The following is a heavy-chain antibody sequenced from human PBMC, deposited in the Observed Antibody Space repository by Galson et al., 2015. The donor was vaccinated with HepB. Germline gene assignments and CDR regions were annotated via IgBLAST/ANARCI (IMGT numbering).Heavy chain of an antibody. J-gene: IGHJ4*02. CDR1: GFTFSLAW. V-gene: IGHV3-15*01. D-gene: IGHD1-7*01. CDR3: ATFGTTKT. CDR2: IKSKIDGGTT. Sequence: SLRLSCAASGFTFSLAWMSWVRQAPGRGLEWVGRIKSKIDGGTTDYAAPVKGRFTISRDDSTNTLYLQINSLNSEDTAVYYCATFGTTKTWGQGTLVTVSS.